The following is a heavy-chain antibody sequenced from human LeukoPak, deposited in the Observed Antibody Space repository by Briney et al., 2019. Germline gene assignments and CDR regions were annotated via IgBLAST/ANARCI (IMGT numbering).Heavy chain of an antibody. J-gene: IGHJ5*02. CDR3: ARAPAGGWLHRKGDWSDP. D-gene: IGHD5-12*01. V-gene: IGHV1-69*05. CDR2: IIPIFGTA. Sequence: SVKVSCKASGGTFSSYAISWVRQAPGQGLEWMGGIIPIFGTANYAQKFQGRVTITTDESTSTAYMELSSLRSEDTAVYYCARAPAGGWLHRKGDWSDPWGQGTLVTVSS. CDR1: GGTFSSYA.